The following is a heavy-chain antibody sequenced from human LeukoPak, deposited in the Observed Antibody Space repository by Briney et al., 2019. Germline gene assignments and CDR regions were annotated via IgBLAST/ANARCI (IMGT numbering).Heavy chain of an antibody. Sequence: PSETLSLTCTVSGGSISGSSHYWVWIRQSPGKGLEWIGNLYSSGSTNYNPPLQSRVTISADTSKNQFSLKLNSVTAADTAVYYCARAYIVGPTKFWFFDLWGRGTLVTVSS. D-gene: IGHD1-26*01. CDR2: LYSSGST. J-gene: IGHJ2*01. V-gene: IGHV4-39*07. CDR1: GGSISGSSHY. CDR3: ARAYIVGPTKFWFFDL.